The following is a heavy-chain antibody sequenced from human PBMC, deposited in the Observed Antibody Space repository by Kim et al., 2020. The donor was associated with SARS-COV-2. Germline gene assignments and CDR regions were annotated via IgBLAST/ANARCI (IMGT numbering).Heavy chain of an antibody. CDR1: GFTFSGST. V-gene: IGHV3-73*01. CDR2: IRSKANSFAT. Sequence: GGSLRLSCAASGFTFSGSTMHWVRQASGRGLEWVGRIRSKANSFATAYAASVKNRFTIYRDDSKNTAYLQMNSLKTEDTAVYYCTRVNRAADGWYDAFDIWGQGTLVTVSS. D-gene: IGHD6-19*01. CDR3: TRVNRAADGWYDAFDI. J-gene: IGHJ3*02.